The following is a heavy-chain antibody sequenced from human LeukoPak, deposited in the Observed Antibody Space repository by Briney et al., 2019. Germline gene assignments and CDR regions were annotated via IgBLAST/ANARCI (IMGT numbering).Heavy chain of an antibody. CDR2: INPNSGGT. J-gene: IGHJ4*02. Sequence: ASVKVSCKSSGYTFTGYYMHWVRQAPGQGLEWMGWINPNSGGTNYAQKFQGRVTMTRDTSISTAYMELSRLRSDDTAVYYCARDSVAARPGDYWGQGTLVTVSS. CDR3: ARDSVAARPGDY. CDR1: GYTFTGYY. D-gene: IGHD6-6*01. V-gene: IGHV1-2*02.